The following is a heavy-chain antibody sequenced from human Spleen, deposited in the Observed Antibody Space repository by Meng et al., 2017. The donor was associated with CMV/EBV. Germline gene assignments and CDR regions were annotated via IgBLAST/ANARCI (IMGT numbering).Heavy chain of an antibody. CDR2: IIHILSIV. D-gene: IGHD3-3*01. CDR3: ARGAFGVVTNCLDP. Sequence: SGGTFSNHAISWVRQAPGQGLEWMGVIIHILSIVKYSQKFQGRVTISADKSTGTAYMELSSLRSEDTAVYYCARGAFGVVTNCLDPWGQGTLVTVSS. CDR1: GGTFSNHA. J-gene: IGHJ5*02. V-gene: IGHV1-69*10.